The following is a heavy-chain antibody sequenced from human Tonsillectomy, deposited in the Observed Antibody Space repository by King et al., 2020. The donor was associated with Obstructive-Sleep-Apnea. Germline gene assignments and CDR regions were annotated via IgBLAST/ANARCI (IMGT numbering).Heavy chain of an antibody. J-gene: IGHJ4*02. CDR2: IYSGGST. CDR3: ARDWSGRLDY. D-gene: IGHD3-10*01. V-gene: IGHV3-66*01. CDR1: GFTVSSNY. Sequence: VQLVESGGGLVQPGGSLRLSCAASGFTVSSNYMSWVRQAPGKGLEGVSVIYSGGSTYYADSVKGRFTISRDNSKNTLYLQMNSLRDEDTAVYYCARDWSGRLDYWGQGTLVTVSS.